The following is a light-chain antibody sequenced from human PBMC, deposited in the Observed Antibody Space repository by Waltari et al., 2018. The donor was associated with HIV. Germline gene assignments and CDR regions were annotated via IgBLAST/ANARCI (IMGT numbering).Light chain of an antibody. Sequence: SYVLTPPPSVSVAPGKTARITCGGNNIGSKSVHWYQQKPGQAPVLVIYYASDRPSVSPERFSGSNSGNTATLTISRVEAGDEAYHDCRVWDSSSDRVVFGGGTKRTGL. J-gene: IGLJ2*01. CDR3: RVWDSSSDRVV. CDR1: NIGSKS. V-gene: IGLV3-21*04. CDR2: YAS.